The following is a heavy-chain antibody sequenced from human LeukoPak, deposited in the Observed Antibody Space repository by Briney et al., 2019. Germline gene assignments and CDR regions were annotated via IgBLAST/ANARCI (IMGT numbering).Heavy chain of an antibody. CDR1: GYTFTSYG. CDR2: ISACNGNT. J-gene: IGHJ6*02. D-gene: IGHD6-19*01. V-gene: IGHV1-18*01. Sequence: ASVKVSCKASGYTFTSYGISWVRQAPGQGLEWMGWISACNGNTNYAQKLQGRVTMTTDTSTSTAYMELRSLRSDDTAVYYCARAGRSGWYEDYYYGMDAWGQGTTVTVSS. CDR3: ARAGRSGWYEDYYYGMDA.